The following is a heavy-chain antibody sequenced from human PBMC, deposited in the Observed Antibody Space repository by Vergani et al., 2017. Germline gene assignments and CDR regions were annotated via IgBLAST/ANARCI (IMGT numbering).Heavy chain of an antibody. J-gene: IGHJ3*01. CDR3: ARRSGGYYSGGKVHPLRTAFDV. V-gene: IGHV4-61*02. CDR2: ISASGNA. D-gene: IGHD2-15*01. Sequence: QVQLQASGPGRVKPSQTLSLTCTMSGGSISDGYYFWSWIRQPAGKGLEWLGHISASGNASHSPSLKTRVSMSVDTSKNQFSLTVTSVTAADTAIYFCARRSGGYYSGGKVHPLRTAFDVWGRGTVVTVSS. CDR1: GGSISDGYYF.